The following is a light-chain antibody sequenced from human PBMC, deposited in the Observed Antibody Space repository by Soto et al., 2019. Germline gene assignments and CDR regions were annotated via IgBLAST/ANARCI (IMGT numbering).Light chain of an antibody. CDR3: QQSYSTPLT. J-gene: IGKJ4*01. V-gene: IGKV1-39*01. Sequence: DIQMTQSPSSLSASIGDRVTLTCRASQSIGTNLNWYQQRPGKAPKLLNYAVSSLQSGVPSRFSGSGSGTDFTLTIRSLQPEDFATYYCQQSYSTPLTFGGGTKVDIK. CDR2: AVS. CDR1: QSIGTN.